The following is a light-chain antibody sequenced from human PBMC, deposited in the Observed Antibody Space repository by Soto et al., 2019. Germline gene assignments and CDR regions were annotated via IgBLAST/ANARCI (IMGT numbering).Light chain of an antibody. V-gene: IGLV2-8*01. J-gene: IGLJ1*01. Sequence: QSALTQPPSASGSPGQSVAISCTGTSSDVGGYNYVSWYQQHPGKAPKLMIYEVNKRPSGVPDRFSGSKSGNTASLTVSGLQAEDEADYYCCSYTSSITYVFGTGTKLTVL. CDR2: EVN. CDR3: CSYTSSITYV. CDR1: SSDVGGYNY.